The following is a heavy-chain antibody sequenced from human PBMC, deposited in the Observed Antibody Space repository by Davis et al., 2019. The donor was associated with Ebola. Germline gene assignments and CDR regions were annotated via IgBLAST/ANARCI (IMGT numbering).Heavy chain of an antibody. J-gene: IGHJ6*04. V-gene: IGHV3-48*01. CDR3: ARATGTQLLFYYGMDV. Sequence: GESLKISCAASGFTFSSYSMNWVRQAPGKGLEWVSYISSSSSTIYYADSVKGRFTISRDNAKNSLYLQMNSLRAEDTAVYYCARATGTQLLFYYGMDVWGKGTTVTVSS. D-gene: IGHD2-2*01. CDR2: ISSSSSTI. CDR1: GFTFSSYS.